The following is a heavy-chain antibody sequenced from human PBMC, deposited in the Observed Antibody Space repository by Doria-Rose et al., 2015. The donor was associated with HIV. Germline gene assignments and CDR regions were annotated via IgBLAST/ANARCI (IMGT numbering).Heavy chain of an antibody. Sequence: SGPVLVKPTETLTLTCTVSGVSLSSPGMGVSWIRQPPGKALEWLANIYSDDESSYKTSLKSRLTISRGTSKSQVVITMTDMDPVDTATYYCARIKSSRWYHKYYFDFWGQGTLVIVPA. V-gene: IGHV2-26*01. CDR2: IYSDDES. D-gene: IGHD6-13*01. CDR3: ARIKSSRWYHKYYFDF. CDR1: GVSLSSPGMG. J-gene: IGHJ4*02.